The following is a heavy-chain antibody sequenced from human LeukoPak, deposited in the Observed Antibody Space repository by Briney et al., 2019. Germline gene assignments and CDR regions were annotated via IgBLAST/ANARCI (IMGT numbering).Heavy chain of an antibody. D-gene: IGHD1-26*01. CDR3: ARDESGGAGFDP. V-gene: IGHV1-2*02. CDR2: INPNSGGT. CDR1: GYTFTGYC. J-gene: IGHJ5*02. Sequence: GASVKVSCKASGYTFTGYCMHWVRQAPGQGLEWMGWINPNSGGTNYAQKFQGRVTMTRDTSISTAYMELSRLRSDDTAVYYCARDESGGAGFDPWGQGTLVTVSS.